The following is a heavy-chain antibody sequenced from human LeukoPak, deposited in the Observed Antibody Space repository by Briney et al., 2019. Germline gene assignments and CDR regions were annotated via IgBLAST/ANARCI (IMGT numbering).Heavy chain of an antibody. CDR2: IWYDGNKK. V-gene: IGHV3-33*01. D-gene: IGHD3-3*01. J-gene: IGHJ3*02. Sequence: GRSLRLSCEASGFNFSTYGMHWVRQAPGKGLEWVAVIWYDGNKKYYADSVKGRFTISRDNSKNMLYLQMNSLRAEDTAVYYCARRWSGYDAFDIWGQGTMVTVSS. CDR3: ARRWSGYDAFDI. CDR1: GFNFSTYG.